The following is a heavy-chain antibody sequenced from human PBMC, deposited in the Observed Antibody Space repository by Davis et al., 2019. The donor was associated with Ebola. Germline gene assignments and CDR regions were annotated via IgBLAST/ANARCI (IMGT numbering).Heavy chain of an antibody. CDR3: ARGCSSDRCFMGAFDI. V-gene: IGHV1-46*01. D-gene: IGHD6-19*01. CDR1: GDTFGDYV. J-gene: IGHJ3*02. Sequence: ASVKVSCKASGDTFGDYVIHWVRQAPGQGLEWMGIINPSGGTTTYAQKFQGRVTVTRDTSTSTVYMELSSLRSEDTAVYYCARGCSSDRCFMGAFDIWGQGTMVTVSS. CDR2: INPSGGTT.